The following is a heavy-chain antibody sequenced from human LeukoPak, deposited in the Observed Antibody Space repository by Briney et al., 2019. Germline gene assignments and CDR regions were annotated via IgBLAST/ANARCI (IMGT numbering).Heavy chain of an antibody. CDR2: IIPIFGTA. J-gene: IGHJ6*02. Sequence: SVKVSCKASGGTFSSYAISWVRQAPGQGLKWMGGIIPIFGTANYAQKFQGRVTITADESTSTAYMELSSLRSEDTAVYYCHNSGSYPRYYYYGMDVWGQGTTVTVSS. V-gene: IGHV1-69*01. D-gene: IGHD1-26*01. CDR3: HNSGSYPRYYYYGMDV. CDR1: GGTFSSYA.